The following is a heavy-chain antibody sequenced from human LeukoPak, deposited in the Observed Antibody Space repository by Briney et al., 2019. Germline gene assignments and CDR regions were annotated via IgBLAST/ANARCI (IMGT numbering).Heavy chain of an antibody. V-gene: IGHV3-23*01. CDR3: ARDEYLWSGYYPNQVFDY. J-gene: IGHJ4*02. Sequence: GGSLRLSCAASGFTFSSCAMSWVRQAPGKGLEWVSAISTSGGRTFYADSVKGRFTISRDNSKNTLYLQMNSLKAEDTAEYYCARDEYLWSGYYPNQVFDYWGQGTLVTVSS. CDR2: ISTSGGRT. D-gene: IGHD3-3*01. CDR1: GFTFSSCA.